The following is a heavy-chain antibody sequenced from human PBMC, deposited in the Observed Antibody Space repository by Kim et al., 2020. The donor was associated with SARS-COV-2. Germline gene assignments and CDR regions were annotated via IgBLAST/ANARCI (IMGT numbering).Heavy chain of an antibody. J-gene: IGHJ5*02. D-gene: IGHD6-13*01. CDR1: GGTISSGSYY. V-gene: IGHV4-61*02. CDR3: ARGWYRYSSSLDAGLFWFGA. CDR2: IYTSGST. Sequence: SETLSLTCTVSGGTISSGSYYWGWIRQPAGKGLEWIGRIYTSGSTNYNPSLKSRVTISVDTSKNQFSLKLSSVTAADTAVYYCARGWYRYSSSLDAGLFWFGAWGQGALVTVSS.